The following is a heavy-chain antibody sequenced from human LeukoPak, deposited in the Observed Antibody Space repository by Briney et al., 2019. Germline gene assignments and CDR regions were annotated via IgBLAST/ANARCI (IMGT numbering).Heavy chain of an antibody. Sequence: GGSLRLSCAASGITVSTTYMSWARQAPGKGLEWVSIIYSGGSTYYADSVKGRFSISRDNSKNTLYLQMNSLRAEDTAVYYCARDGSIVIHHGMDVWGQGTTVTVSS. CDR2: IYSGGST. J-gene: IGHJ6*02. V-gene: IGHV3-53*01. CDR1: GITVSTTY. CDR3: ARDGSIVIHHGMDV. D-gene: IGHD2/OR15-2a*01.